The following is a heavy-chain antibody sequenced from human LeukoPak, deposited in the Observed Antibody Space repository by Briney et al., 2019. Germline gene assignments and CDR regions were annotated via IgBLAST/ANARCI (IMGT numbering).Heavy chain of an antibody. CDR2: ISSSSDTT. Sequence: PRGSLRLSCAASGFTFSSYSLTWVRQAPGKGLEWVSYISSSSDTTSYADSVKGRFTSSRDYAKNSLYLQMNSLRAEDTAVYYCARVARGNYYHFDSWGQGTLVTVSS. V-gene: IGHV3-48*04. CDR1: GFTFSSYS. CDR3: ARVARGNYYHFDS. D-gene: IGHD1-26*01. J-gene: IGHJ4*02.